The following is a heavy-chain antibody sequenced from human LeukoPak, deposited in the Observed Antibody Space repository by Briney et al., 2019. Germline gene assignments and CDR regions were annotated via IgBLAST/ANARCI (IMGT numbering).Heavy chain of an antibody. D-gene: IGHD6-6*01. V-gene: IGHV4-59*01. CDR3: ARGQYSSPFFDY. Sequence: PSETLSLTGTVSGGSISSYCWSWIRQPPGKGLEWIGYIYYSGSTNYNPSLKSRVTISVDASKNQFSLKLSSVTAADTAVYYCARGQYSSPFFDYWGQGTLVTVSS. CDR2: IYYSGST. J-gene: IGHJ4*02. CDR1: GGSISSYC.